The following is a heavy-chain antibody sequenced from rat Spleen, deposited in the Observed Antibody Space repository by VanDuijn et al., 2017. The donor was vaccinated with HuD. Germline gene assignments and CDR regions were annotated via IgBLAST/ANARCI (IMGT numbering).Heavy chain of an antibody. V-gene: IGHV5-29*01. D-gene: IGHD1-11*01. J-gene: IGHJ1*01. CDR3: ARHAPGGIDWYFDF. Sequence: EVQLVESDGGLVQPGRSLKLSCAASGFTFSDYYMAWVRQAPTKGLEWVATISYDGSNTYFRDSVKGRFTISRDNAKSTLNLHMDSLRSEDTAIYYCARHAPGGIDWYFDFWGPGTMVTVSS. CDR2: ISYDGSNT. CDR1: GFTFSDYY.